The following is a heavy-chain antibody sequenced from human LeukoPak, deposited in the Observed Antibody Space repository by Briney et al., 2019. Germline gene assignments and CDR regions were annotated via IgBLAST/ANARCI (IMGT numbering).Heavy chain of an antibody. CDR2: IYPDDSDT. CDR3: ARRNYYDGSGFDS. J-gene: IGHJ4*02. V-gene: IGHV5-51*01. D-gene: IGHD3-22*01. CDR1: GYRFTTYW. Sequence: GESLKISCEGSGYRFTTYWIAWVRQMPGKGLEWMGIIYPDDSDTRYSPSFQGQVTISADKSISTAYLQWSSLKASGTAMYYCARRNYYDGSGFDSWGQGTLVTVSS.